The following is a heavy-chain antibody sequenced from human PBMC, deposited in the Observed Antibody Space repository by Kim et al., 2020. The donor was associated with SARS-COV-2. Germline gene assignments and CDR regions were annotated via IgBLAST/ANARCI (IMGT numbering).Heavy chain of an antibody. CDR2: IKYDGSDK. CDR3: ARGSRSLGDAFDI. CDR1: GFTFTNHW. Sequence: GGSLRLSCAATGFTFTNHWMSWVRQAPGKGLEWVAIIKYDGSDKYYVDSVKGRCTISRDNARNSLSLQMNSLRAEDTAVYSCARGSRSLGDAFDIWGQGTMVTVSS. J-gene: IGHJ3*02. V-gene: IGHV3-7*01.